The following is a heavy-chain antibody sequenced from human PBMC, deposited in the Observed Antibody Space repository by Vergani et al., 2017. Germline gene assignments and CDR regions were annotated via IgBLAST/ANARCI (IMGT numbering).Heavy chain of an antibody. J-gene: IGHJ4*02. CDR1: GFTFSSYA. D-gene: IGHD2-15*01. CDR2: ISGSGGST. CDR3: AKGRDCSGGSCYPYYFDY. V-gene: IGHV3-23*01. Sequence: EVQLLESGGGLVQPGGSLRLSCAASGFTFSSYAMSWVRQAPGKGLEWVSAISGSGGSTYYADSVKGRFTISRDNSKNTLYLQMNSLRAEDTAVYYCAKGRDCSGGSCYPYYFDYLGQGTLVTVSS.